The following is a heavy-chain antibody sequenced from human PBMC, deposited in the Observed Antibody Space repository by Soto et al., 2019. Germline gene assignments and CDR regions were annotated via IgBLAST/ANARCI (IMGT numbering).Heavy chain of an antibody. CDR1: GGSFSGYY. J-gene: IGHJ4*02. CDR3: ARGYCSGGSCYPSPGY. D-gene: IGHD2-15*01. CDR2: INHSGST. V-gene: IGHV4-34*01. Sequence: LSLTCAVYGGSFSGYYWSWIRQPPGKGLEWIGEINHSGSTNYNPSLKSRVTISVDTSKNQFSLKLSSVTAADTAVYYCARGYCSGGSCYPSPGYWGQGTLVTVSS.